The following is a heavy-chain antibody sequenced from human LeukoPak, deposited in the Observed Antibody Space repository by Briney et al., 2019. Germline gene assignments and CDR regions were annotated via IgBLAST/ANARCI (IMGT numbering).Heavy chain of an antibody. CDR1: GYTFTSYG. D-gene: IGHD3-10*01. CDR3: ARATGRVVRGITWRYFDY. J-gene: IGHJ4*02. CDR2: ISGYNDNT. V-gene: IGHV1-18*01. Sequence: ASVKVSCKASGYTFTSYGIIWVRQAPGQGLEWMGWISGYNDNTKYAQKLQGRVTTTTDTSTSTAYMELRSLRSDDTAVYYCARATGRVVRGITWRYFDYWGQGTLVTVSS.